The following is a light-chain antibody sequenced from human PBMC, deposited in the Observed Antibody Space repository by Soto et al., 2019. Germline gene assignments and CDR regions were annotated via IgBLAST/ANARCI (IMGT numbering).Light chain of an antibody. Sequence: DIQLTQSPSFLSVSVGDRVTVTCRSSHDISSHLAWYQQKPGKAPKVLIYGASTLQSGVPPRFGGSGSGTAFTLTISSLQPEDFANYFCQQVHDYPITFGGGTKVEIK. CDR2: GAS. V-gene: IGKV1-9*01. CDR1: HDISSH. CDR3: QQVHDYPIT. J-gene: IGKJ4*01.